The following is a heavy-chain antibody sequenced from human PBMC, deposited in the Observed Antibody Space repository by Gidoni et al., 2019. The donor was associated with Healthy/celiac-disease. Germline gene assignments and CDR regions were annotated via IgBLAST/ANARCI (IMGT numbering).Heavy chain of an antibody. V-gene: IGHV4-4*07. CDR3: ARAHLVEYYYYGMDV. CDR2: IYTSGST. J-gene: IGHJ6*02. Sequence: QVQLQESGPGLVTPSETLSLTCTVSGGSISSYYWSWIRQPAGKGLEWIGRIYTSGSTNCHPSLKNRVTMSVDTSKNQFSLKLSSVTAADTAVYYCARAHLVEYYYYGMDVWGQGTTVTVSS. CDR1: GGSISSYY. D-gene: IGHD3-9*01.